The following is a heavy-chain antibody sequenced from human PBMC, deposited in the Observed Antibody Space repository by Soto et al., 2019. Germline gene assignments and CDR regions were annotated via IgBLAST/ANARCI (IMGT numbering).Heavy chain of an antibody. CDR2: MNPNSGNT. CDR1: GYTFTSYD. Sequence: QVQLVQSGAEVKKPGASVKVSCKASGYTFTSYDINWVRQATGQGLEWMGWMNPNSGNTGYAQKFRGRVTMTRDTSISTAYMELSSLRSEDTAVYYCARERTGTTSMDVWGQGTTVTVSS. V-gene: IGHV1-8*01. CDR3: ARERTGTTSMDV. D-gene: IGHD1-1*01. J-gene: IGHJ6*02.